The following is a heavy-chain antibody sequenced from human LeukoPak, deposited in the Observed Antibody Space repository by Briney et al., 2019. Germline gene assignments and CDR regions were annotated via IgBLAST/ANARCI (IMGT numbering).Heavy chain of an antibody. J-gene: IGHJ6*02. V-gene: IGHV3-23*01. CDR1: GFTFSSYA. CDR3: AKLGSGWSKGVYYYYGMDV. CDR2: ISGSGGST. Sequence: GGSLRLSCAASGFTFSSYAMSWVRQAPGKGLGWVSAISGSGGSTYYADSVKGRFTISRDNSKNTLYLQMNSLRAEDTAVYYCAKLGSGWSKGVYYYYGMDVWGQGTTVTVSS. D-gene: IGHD6-19*01.